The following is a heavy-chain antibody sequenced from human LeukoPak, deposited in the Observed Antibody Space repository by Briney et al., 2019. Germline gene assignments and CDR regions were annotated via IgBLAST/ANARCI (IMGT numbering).Heavy chain of an antibody. V-gene: IGHV1-46*01. CDR2: INPSGGST. J-gene: IGHJ3*02. D-gene: IGHD4/OR15-4a*01. CDR3: ARVLSGKAFDI. Sequence: ASVEVSCKASGYTFTSYYMHWVRQAPGQGLEWMGIINPSGGSTSYAQKFQGRVTMTRDTSTSTVYMELSSLRSEDTAVYYCARVLSGKAFDIWGQGTMVTVSS. CDR1: GYTFTSYY.